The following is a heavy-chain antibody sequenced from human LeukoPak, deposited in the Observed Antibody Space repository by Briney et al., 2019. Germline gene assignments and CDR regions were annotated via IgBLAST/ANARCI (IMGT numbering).Heavy chain of an antibody. D-gene: IGHD3-16*01. Sequence: SETLSLTCTVSGGSISSYYWSWIRQPPGKGLEWIGYIYYSGSTNYNPSLRSRVTISVDTSKNQFSLKLSSVTAADTAVYYCARKGVVNYDVWFDPWGQGTLVTVSS. J-gene: IGHJ5*02. CDR1: GGSISSYY. CDR3: ARKGVVNYDVWFDP. CDR2: IYYSGST. V-gene: IGHV4-59*01.